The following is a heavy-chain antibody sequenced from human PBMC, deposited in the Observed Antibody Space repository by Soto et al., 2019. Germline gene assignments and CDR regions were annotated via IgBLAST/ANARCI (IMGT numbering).Heavy chain of an antibody. V-gene: IGHV4-38-2*02. CDR1: GYSISDGYY. D-gene: IGHD3-16*02. CDR2: IYDSGGT. J-gene: IGHJ1*01. CDR3: AREFYRISGLSLPYFQH. Sequence: PSETLSLTCAVSGYSISDGYYWGWIRQSPGKGLEWLGSIYDSGGTYYNPSLKSRLTISLDTPKNQFSLKLSSVTAADTAVYYCAREFYRISGLSLPYFQHWGQGTLVTVSS.